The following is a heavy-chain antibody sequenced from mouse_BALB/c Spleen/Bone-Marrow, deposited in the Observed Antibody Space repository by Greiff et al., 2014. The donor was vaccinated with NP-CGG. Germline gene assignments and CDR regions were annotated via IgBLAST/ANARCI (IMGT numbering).Heavy chain of an antibody. CDR1: GFNIKDTY. J-gene: IGHJ2*01. V-gene: IGHV14-3*02. D-gene: IGHD1-1*01. Sequence: VQLKESGAELVKPGASVKLSCTASGFNIKDTYMHWVKQRPEQGLEWIGRIDPANGNTKYDPKFQGKATITADTSSNTAYPQLNSLTSDDTAVYYCARYYYGTRYYFDYWGQGTTLTVSS. CDR3: ARYYYGTRYYFDY. CDR2: IDPANGNT.